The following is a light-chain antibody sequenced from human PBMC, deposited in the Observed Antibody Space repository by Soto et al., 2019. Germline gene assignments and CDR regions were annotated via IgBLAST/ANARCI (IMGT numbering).Light chain of an antibody. Sequence: EIVLTQSPGTLSLSPGERATLSCRASQSVSSSYLAWYQQKPGQAPRVLIYGASSRATGIPDRFSGSGSGTDFTLTISRLEPEDFAVYYCQQYGSSPRTFGGGTKVDIK. CDR1: QSVSSSY. V-gene: IGKV3-20*01. J-gene: IGKJ4*01. CDR3: QQYGSSPRT. CDR2: GAS.